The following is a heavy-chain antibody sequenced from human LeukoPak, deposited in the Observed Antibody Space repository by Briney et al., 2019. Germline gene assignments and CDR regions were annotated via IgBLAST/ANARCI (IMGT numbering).Heavy chain of an antibody. V-gene: IGHV4-34*01. CDR2: NNHSGST. CDR1: GGSFSGYY. CDR3: ARVEADTVVSEIDAFDI. J-gene: IGHJ3*02. D-gene: IGHD4-23*01. Sequence: SETLSLTCAVYGGSFSGYYWSWIRQPPGKGLEWIGENNHSGSTNYNPSLKSRVTISVDTSKNQFSLKLSSVTAADTAVYYCARVEADTVVSEIDAFDIWGQGTMVTVSS.